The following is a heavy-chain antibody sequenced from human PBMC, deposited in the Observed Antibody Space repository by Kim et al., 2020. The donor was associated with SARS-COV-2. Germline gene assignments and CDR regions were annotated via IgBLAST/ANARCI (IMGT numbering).Heavy chain of an antibody. V-gene: IGHV3-43*02. Sequence: GGSLRLSCAASGFTFAGSVMHWFRQAPGKGLQWVALVSGDGGTTYYADSVKGRFTISRDNSKDSLYLQMNSLRTDDTAFYYCSKASGWLPTYWGQGTLVTVSS. CDR2: VSGDGGTT. J-gene: IGHJ4*02. CDR3: SKASGWLPTY. D-gene: IGHD6-19*01. CDR1: GFTFAGSV.